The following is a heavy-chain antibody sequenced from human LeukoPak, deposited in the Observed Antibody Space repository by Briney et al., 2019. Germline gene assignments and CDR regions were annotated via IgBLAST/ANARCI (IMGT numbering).Heavy chain of an antibody. CDR1: GFTFRSYA. D-gene: IGHD4-17*01. CDR2: VSGSGGGT. V-gene: IGHV3-23*01. J-gene: IGHJ4*02. CDR3: AKRSGDYGDYIDY. Sequence: GGSLRLSCAASGFTFRSYAMSWVRQAPGKGPEWVSGVSGSGGGTYYADSVKGRFTISRDNSKNTLYLQMSSLRAEDTAVYYCAKRSGDYGDYIDYWGQGTLVTVSS.